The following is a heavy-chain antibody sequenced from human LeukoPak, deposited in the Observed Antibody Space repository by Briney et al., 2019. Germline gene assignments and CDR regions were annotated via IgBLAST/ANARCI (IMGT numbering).Heavy chain of an antibody. J-gene: IGHJ4*02. V-gene: IGHV3-48*01. CDR3: ARESVVGATTDY. Sequence: PGGSLRLSCAASGFTFSGYSTNWVRQAPGKGLEWVSYIISSSSTIYYADSVKGRSTISRDNAKNSLYLQVTSRRAEDTAVYYCARESVVGATTDYWGQGTLVTVSS. D-gene: IGHD1-26*01. CDR1: GFTFSGYS. CDR2: IISSSSTI.